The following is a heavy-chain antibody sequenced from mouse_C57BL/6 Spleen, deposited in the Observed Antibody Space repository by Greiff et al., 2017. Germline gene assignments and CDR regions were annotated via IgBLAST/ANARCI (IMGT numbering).Heavy chain of an antibody. V-gene: IGHV5-12*01. CDR1: GFTFSDYY. Sequence: DVKLVESGGGLVQPGGSLKLSCAASGFTFSDYYMYWVPQTPEKRLEWVAYISNGGGSTYYPDTVKGRFTISRDNAKNTLYLQMSRLKSEDTAMYYCARLMLPLWYFDVWGTGTTVTVSS. J-gene: IGHJ1*03. D-gene: IGHD1-1*01. CDR3: ARLMLPLWYFDV. CDR2: ISNGGGST.